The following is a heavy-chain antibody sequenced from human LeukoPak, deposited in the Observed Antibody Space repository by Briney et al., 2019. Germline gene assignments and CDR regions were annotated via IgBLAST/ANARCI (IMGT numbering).Heavy chain of an antibody. CDR2: IIPIFGTA. D-gene: IGHD2-15*01. CDR1: GGTFSSYA. CDR3: ARDLRGYCSGGSCYTDYYYYYYMDV. V-gene: IGHV1-69*01. J-gene: IGHJ6*03. Sequence: SVKVSCKASGGTFSSYAISWVRQAPGQGLEWMGGIIPIFGTANYAQKFEGRVTITADESTSTAYMELSSLRSEDTAVYYCARDLRGYCSGGSCYTDYYYYYYMDVWGKGTTVTVSS.